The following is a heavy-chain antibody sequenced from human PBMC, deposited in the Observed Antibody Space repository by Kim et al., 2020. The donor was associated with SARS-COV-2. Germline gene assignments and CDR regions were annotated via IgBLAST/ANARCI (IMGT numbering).Heavy chain of an antibody. J-gene: IGHJ4*02. V-gene: IGHV5-51*01. CDR3: ASSPGDFWSGYYAIDY. Sequence: GESLKISCKGSGYSFTSYWIGWVRQMPGKGLEWMGIIYPGDSDTRYSPSFQGQVTISADKSISTAYLQWSSLKASDTAMYYCASSPGDFWSGYYAIDYWGQGTLVTVSS. CDR2: IYPGDSDT. D-gene: IGHD3-3*01. CDR1: GYSFTSYW.